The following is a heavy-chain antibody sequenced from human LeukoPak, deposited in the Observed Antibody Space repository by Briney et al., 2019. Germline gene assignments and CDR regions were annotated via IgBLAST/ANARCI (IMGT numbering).Heavy chain of an antibody. J-gene: IGHJ4*02. Sequence: SETLSLTCGVYGGSFSGYYWSWIRQPPGKGLEWIGEINHRGSTNYNPSLTSRVTISVDTSKNRFSLKLTSLTAADTAVYYCARLSYYDDYGPIDYWGQGTLVTVSS. D-gene: IGHD4-17*01. CDR1: GGSFSGYY. CDR2: INHRGST. V-gene: IGHV4-34*01. CDR3: ARLSYYDDYGPIDY.